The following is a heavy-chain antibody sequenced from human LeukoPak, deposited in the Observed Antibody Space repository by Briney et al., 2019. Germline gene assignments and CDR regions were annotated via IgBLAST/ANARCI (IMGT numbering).Heavy chain of an antibody. Sequence: PGGSLRLSCAASEFSVGSNYMTWVRQAPGKGLEWVSLIYSGGSTYYADSVKGRFTISRDNSKNTLYLQMNSLRAEDTAVYYCARDRFRRDGYNYGRDGAFDIWGQGTMVTVSS. CDR1: EFSVGSNY. V-gene: IGHV3-66*01. CDR3: ARDRFRRDGYNYGRDGAFDI. CDR2: IYSGGST. J-gene: IGHJ3*02. D-gene: IGHD5-24*01.